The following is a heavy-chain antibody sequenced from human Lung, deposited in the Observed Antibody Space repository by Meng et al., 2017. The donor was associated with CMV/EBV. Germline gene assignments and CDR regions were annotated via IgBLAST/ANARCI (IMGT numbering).Heavy chain of an antibody. V-gene: IGHV1-69*02. CDR2: IIPILGIA. CDR3: ARAFIVVVPAAIGSPYGMDV. J-gene: IGHJ6*02. D-gene: IGHD2-2*01. CDR1: GGTFSSYT. Sequence: SVKVSCKASGGTFSSYTISWVRQDPGQGLEWMGRIIPILGIANYAQKFQGRVTITADKSTSTAYMELSSLRSEDTAVYYCARAFIVVVPAAIGSPYGMDVWGQGTTVTVSS.